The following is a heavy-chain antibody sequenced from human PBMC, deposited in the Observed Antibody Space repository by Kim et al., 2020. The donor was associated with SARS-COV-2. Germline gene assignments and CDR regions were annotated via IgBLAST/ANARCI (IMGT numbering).Heavy chain of an antibody. J-gene: IGHJ6*02. CDR3: AKNGAYYYYYGMDV. V-gene: IGHV3-23*01. Sequence: GGSLRLSCAASGFTFSTYAMSWVRLAPGKGLEWVSAISGSGRTTYYADSVKGRFTISRDNSKNTLYLQMNSLRAEDTAVYYCAKNGAYYYYYGMDVWGQGTTVTVSS. CDR2: ISGSGRTT. D-gene: IGHD2-8*01. CDR1: GFTFSTYA.